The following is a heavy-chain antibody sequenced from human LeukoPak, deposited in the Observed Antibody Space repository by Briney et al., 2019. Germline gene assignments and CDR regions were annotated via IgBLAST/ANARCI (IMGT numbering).Heavy chain of an antibody. V-gene: IGHV4-59*12. J-gene: IGHJ6*03. CDR1: GGSISSYY. Sequence: SETLSLTCTVSGGSISSYYWSWIRQPPGKGLEWIGYIYYSGSTNYNPSLKSRVTISVDTSKNQFSLKLSSVTAADTAVYYCASGAVGATYYYYYYMDVWGKGTTVTVSS. CDR2: IYYSGST. CDR3: ASGAVGATYYYYYYMDV. D-gene: IGHD1-26*01.